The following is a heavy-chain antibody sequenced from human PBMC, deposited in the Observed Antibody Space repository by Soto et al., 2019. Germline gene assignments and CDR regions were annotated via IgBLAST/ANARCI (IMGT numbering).Heavy chain of an antibody. J-gene: IGHJ4*02. Sequence: SSVKVSCKASGYTFSRYAIHWVRQAPGQGLEWMGWIHAGNGNTKYSQNFQGRVTITRDTSATTAYMELSSLRSEDTAVYYCARGVAFLDYWGKGTLVTLSS. CDR3: ARGVAFLDY. D-gene: IGHD2-15*01. CDR1: GYTFSRYA. CDR2: IHAGNGNT. V-gene: IGHV1-3*01.